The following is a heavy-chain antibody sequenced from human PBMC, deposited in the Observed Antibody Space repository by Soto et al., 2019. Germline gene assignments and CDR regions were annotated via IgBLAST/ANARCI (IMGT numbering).Heavy chain of an antibody. V-gene: IGHV3-74*01. D-gene: IGHD2-15*01. Sequence: EVQLVESGGGVVQPGGSLRLSCAASGFTFSSYWMHWVRQAPGKGLVWVSRINSDGSSTSYADSVKGRFTISRDNAKNRVYRQMNSLRAEDTAVYYCARTSLVVPAATREDYWGQGTLVTVSS. CDR3: ARTSLVVPAATREDY. J-gene: IGHJ4*02. CDR2: INSDGSST. CDR1: GFTFSSYW.